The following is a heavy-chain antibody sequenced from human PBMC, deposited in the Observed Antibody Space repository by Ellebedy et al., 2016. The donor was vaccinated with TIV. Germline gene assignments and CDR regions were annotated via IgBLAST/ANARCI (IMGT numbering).Heavy chain of an antibody. CDR2: INHSGST. CDR1: GGSFRGYY. CDR3: ASVPLGGLDV. Sequence: SETLSLXXAVYGGSFRGYYWSWIRQPPGKGLEWIGEINHSGSTNYNPSLKSRVTISVDTSKNQFSLNLTSVTAADTAVYYCASVPLGGLDVWGQGTTVTVSS. J-gene: IGHJ6*02. D-gene: IGHD3-10*02. V-gene: IGHV4-34*01.